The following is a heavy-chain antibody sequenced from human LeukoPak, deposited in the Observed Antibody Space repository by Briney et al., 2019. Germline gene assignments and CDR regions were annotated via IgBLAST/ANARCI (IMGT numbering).Heavy chain of an antibody. J-gene: IGHJ5*02. D-gene: IGHD3-22*01. Sequence: PSETLSLTCAVYGGSFSGYYWSWIRQPPGKGLEWIGEINHSGSTNYNPSLKSRVTISVDTSKNQFSLKLSSVTAADTAVYYCARGYDYYDSSGYYAWGQGTLVTVSS. CDR2: INHSGST. V-gene: IGHV4-34*01. CDR3: ARGYDYYDSSGYYA. CDR1: GGSFSGYY.